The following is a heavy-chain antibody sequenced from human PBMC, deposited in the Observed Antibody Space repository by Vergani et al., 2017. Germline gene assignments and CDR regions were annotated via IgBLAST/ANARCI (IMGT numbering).Heavy chain of an antibody. CDR1: GYTFTSYD. D-gene: IGHD3-22*01. J-gene: IGHJ5*02. CDR3: ARLGFDYYDSSGPYNWFDP. Sequence: QVQLVQSGAEVKKPGASVKVSCKASGYTFTSYDINWVRQATGQGLEWMGWMNPNSGNTGYAQKFQGRVTMTRNTSISTAYMELSSLRSEDTAVYYCARLGFDYYDSSGPYNWFDPWGQGTLVTVSS. CDR2: MNPNSGNT. V-gene: IGHV1-8*01.